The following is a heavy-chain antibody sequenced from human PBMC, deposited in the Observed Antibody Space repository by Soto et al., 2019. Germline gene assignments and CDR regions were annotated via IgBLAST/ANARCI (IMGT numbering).Heavy chain of an antibody. D-gene: IGHD1-7*01. CDR2: INHSGST. J-gene: IGHJ5*02. V-gene: IGHV4-34*01. CDR3: ARDHTPRYNWNYFSWFDP. CDR1: GGSFSGYY. Sequence: GPGPSKTSETLSLTCAVYGGSFSGYYWSWIRQPPGKGLEWIGEINHSGSTNYNPSLKSRVTISVDTSKNQFSLKLSSVTAADTAVYYCARDHTPRYNWNYFSWFDPWGQGTLVTVSS.